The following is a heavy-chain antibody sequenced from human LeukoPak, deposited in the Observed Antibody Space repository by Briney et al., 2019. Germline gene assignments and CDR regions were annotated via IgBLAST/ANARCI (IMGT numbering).Heavy chain of an antibody. V-gene: IGHV3-15*01. J-gene: IGHJ1*01. CDR1: GFTFSSYA. D-gene: IGHD3-3*01. CDR3: AKHIYGVVSIQQ. Sequence: GGSLRLSCAASGFTFSSYAMHWVRQAPGKGLEWVGRIRSRADGGTAEYATAVEGRFTISRDDSTNTLYLHMSNVKTEDTAVYYCAKHIYGVVSIQQWGQGTLVTVSS. CDR2: IRSRADGGTA.